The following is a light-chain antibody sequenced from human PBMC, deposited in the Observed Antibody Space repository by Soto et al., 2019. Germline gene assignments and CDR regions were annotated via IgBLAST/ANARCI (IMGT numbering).Light chain of an antibody. J-gene: IGKJ1*01. V-gene: IGKV3-15*01. CDR3: QQYNDWPRT. CDR2: RTS. Sequence: EIVMTQSPATLSVSPGERATLSCRASQSISSNLAWYQQKPGQAPRLLMFRTSSRATGFPARFSGSGSGTEFNLTISSLQSEDFAFYYCQQYNDWPRTFGQGTKVDIK. CDR1: QSISSN.